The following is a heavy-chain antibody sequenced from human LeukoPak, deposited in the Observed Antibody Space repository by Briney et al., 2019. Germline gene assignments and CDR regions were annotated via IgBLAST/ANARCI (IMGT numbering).Heavy chain of an antibody. CDR1: GGSFSGYY. D-gene: IGHD3-10*01. V-gene: IGHV4-59*01. CDR3: THGSGSYEAFDI. CDR2: IYYSGST. Sequence: SETLSLTCAVYGGSFSGYYWSWIRQPPGKGLEWIGYIYYSGSTNYNPSLKSRVTISVDTSKNQFSLKLSSVTAADTAVYYCTHGSGSYEAFDIWGQGTMVTVSS. J-gene: IGHJ3*02.